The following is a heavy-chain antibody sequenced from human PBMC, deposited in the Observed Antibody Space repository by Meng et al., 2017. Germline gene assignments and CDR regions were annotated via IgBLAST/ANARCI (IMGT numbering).Heavy chain of an antibody. CDR2: IYHSGST. J-gene: IGHJ6*02. D-gene: IGHD3-10*01. V-gene: IGHV4-4*02. CDR1: GGSISSSNW. Sequence: ARLEESGPGLGKPSGTLSLTCAVSGGSISSSNWWSWVRQPPGKGLEWIGEIYHSGSTNYNPSLKSRVTISVDKSKNQFSLKLSSVTAADTAVYYCAGSEVPYYYYGMDVWGQGTTVTVSS. CDR3: AGSEVPYYYYGMDV.